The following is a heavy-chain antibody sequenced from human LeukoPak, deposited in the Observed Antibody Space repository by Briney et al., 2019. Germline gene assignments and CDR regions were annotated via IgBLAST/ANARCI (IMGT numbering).Heavy chain of an antibody. CDR3: VRIPNNAGFPNWFDP. Sequence: PGGSLKLTCAASGFTFGTHTMNWVRQAPGKGLEWVSSICGSGDYIHYADSVKGRITVSRDNAKYSLYLQMNRLRVEGTAFYYCVRIPNNAGFPNWFDPWGQGTMVIVSS. CDR2: ICGSGDYI. V-gene: IGHV3-21*01. CDR1: GFTFGTHT. D-gene: IGHD2-8*01. J-gene: IGHJ5*02.